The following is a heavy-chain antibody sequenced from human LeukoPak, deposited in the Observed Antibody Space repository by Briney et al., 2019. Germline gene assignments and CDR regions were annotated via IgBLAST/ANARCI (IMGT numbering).Heavy chain of an antibody. CDR3: ARRISSGWYRYFQH. V-gene: IGHV4-34*01. D-gene: IGHD6-19*01. Sequence: SETLSLTCAVYGGSFSAYYWSWIRQPPGKGLEWIGEINHSGSTNYNPSLKSRVTISVDTSKNQFSLKLSSVTAADTAVYYCARRISSGWYRYFQHWGQGTLVTVSS. J-gene: IGHJ1*01. CDR2: INHSGST. CDR1: GGSFSAYY.